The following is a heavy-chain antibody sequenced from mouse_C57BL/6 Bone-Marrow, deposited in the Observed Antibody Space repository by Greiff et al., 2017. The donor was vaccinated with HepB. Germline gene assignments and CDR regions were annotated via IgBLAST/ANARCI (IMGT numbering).Heavy chain of an antibody. CDR1: GYTFTSYW. CDR2: IDPSDSYT. CDR3: ARLATVVATDYAMDY. D-gene: IGHD1-1*01. V-gene: IGHV1-69*01. J-gene: IGHJ4*01. Sequence: QVQLQQPGAELVMPGASVKLSCKASGYTFTSYWMHWVKQRPGQGLEWIGEIDPSDSYTNYNQKFKGKSTLTVDKSSSTAYMQLSSLTSEDSAVYYCARLATVVATDYAMDYWGQGNSVTVSS.